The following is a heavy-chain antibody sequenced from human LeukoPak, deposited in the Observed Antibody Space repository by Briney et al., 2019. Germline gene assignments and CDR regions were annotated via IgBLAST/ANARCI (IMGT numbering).Heavy chain of an antibody. CDR2: IYYSGST. CDR3: ARGYDSSGYLFGY. V-gene: IGHV4-39*07. D-gene: IGHD3-22*01. CDR1: GGSISSSSYY. Sequence: SETLSLTCTVSGGSISSSSYYWGWIRQPPGKGLEWIGSIYYSGSTNYNPSLKSRVTISVDTSKNQFSLKLSSVTAADTAVYYRARGYDSSGYLFGYWGQGTLVTVSS. J-gene: IGHJ4*02.